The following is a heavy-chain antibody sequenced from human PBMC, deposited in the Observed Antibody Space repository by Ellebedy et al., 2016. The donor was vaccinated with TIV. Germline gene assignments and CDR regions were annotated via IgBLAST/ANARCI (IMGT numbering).Heavy chain of an antibody. CDR1: GFIFSTCT. V-gene: IGHV3-23*01. CDR3: AKDLRGGGLDY. D-gene: IGHD3-10*01. Sequence: GESLKISXGASGFIFSTCTMSWVRQAPGKGLEWVSAIEGRGETHYADSVKGRFTISRDNSKNTLYLQTDSPRADDTAIYYWAKDLRGGGLDYWGQGALVIVSS. J-gene: IGHJ4*02. CDR2: IEGRGET.